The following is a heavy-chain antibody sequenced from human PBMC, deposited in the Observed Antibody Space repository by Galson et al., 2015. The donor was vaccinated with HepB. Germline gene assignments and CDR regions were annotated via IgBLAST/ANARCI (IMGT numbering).Heavy chain of an antibody. J-gene: IGHJ6*02. Sequence: SLRLSCAASGFTFRNFAMSWVRQAPGKGLEWVSGISTSSGSTYYADSVKGRFTISRDNSKNTLYLQMNSLRAEDTAVYYCAREIDSGTYWGYYSYGMDVWGQGTTVTVSS. V-gene: IGHV3-23*01. D-gene: IGHD1-26*01. CDR1: GFTFRNFA. CDR3: AREIDSGTYWGYYSYGMDV. CDR2: ISTSSGST.